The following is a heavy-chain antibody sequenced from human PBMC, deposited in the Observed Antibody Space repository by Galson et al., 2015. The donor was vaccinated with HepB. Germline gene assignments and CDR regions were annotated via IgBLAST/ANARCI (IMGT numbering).Heavy chain of an antibody. CDR2: INAGNGNT. Sequence: SVKVSCKASRYIFTYYPIHWVRQAPGQRLEWMGWINAGNGNTKYSQKFQDRVTITRDTSANTAYMELSSLRSEDTAVYYCASPHGSGGYYGWFDPWGQGTRVTVSS. V-gene: IGHV1-3*01. J-gene: IGHJ5*02. D-gene: IGHD4-17*01. CDR3: ASPHGSGGYYGWFDP. CDR1: RYIFTYYP.